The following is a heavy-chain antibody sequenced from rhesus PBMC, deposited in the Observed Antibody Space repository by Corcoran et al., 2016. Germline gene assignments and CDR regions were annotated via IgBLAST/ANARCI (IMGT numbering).Heavy chain of an antibody. CDR3: AREHTGYTEH. Sequence: QVQLQESGPGLVKPSETLSLTCAVSGGSVSRSNWWSWIRQPPGKGLEWIGYISGSSGSTYYNPSLKSRVTISTDTSKNQFSLKLSSVTAADTAVYYCAREHTGYTEHWGQGVLVTVSS. CDR2: ISGSSGST. J-gene: IGHJ4*01. D-gene: IGHD3-3*01. V-gene: IGHV4-65*01. CDR1: GGSVSRSNW.